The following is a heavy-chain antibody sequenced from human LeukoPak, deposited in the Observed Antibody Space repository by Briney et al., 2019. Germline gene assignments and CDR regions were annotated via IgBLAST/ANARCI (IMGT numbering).Heavy chain of an antibody. Sequence: PSETLSLTCTVSGGSISSYYWSWIRQPAGKGLEWIGRIHTRSTNYNPSLKSRVTMSVDTSKNQFSLKLSSVTAADTAVYYCARNWLVRGVREYNWFDPWGQGTLVTVSS. CDR1: GGSISSYY. J-gene: IGHJ5*02. CDR2: IHTRST. V-gene: IGHV4-4*07. CDR3: ARNWLVRGVREYNWFDP. D-gene: IGHD3-10*01.